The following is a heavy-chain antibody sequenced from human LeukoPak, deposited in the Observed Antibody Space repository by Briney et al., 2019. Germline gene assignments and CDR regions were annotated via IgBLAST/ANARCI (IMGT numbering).Heavy chain of an antibody. Sequence: SETLSLTCSVSDGSINSYYWNWIRRPPGKGLEWIGYIYYNGNTNYSPSLKSRVTMSVDTSKNLFSLKVSPVTAADTAVYYCARGRSNYYGMDVWGQGTTVTVSS. J-gene: IGHJ6*02. CDR1: DGSINSYY. CDR3: ARGRSNYYGMDV. CDR2: IYYNGNT. D-gene: IGHD1-26*01. V-gene: IGHV4-59*01.